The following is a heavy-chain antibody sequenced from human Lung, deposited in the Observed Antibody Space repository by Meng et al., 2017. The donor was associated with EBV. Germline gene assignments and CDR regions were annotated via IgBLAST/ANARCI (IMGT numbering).Heavy chain of an antibody. CDR2: IYYSGST. Sequence: QVQLQESGQGLLKPSQTLSLTCTVSGDSISSGGHYWSWIRQHPGKSLEWIGYIYYSGSTYYNPSLKSLVSISVDTSNNQFSLKLSSVTAADTAVYYCARAVDTGYFDYWGQGTLVTVSS. J-gene: IGHJ4*02. CDR1: GDSISSGGHY. D-gene: IGHD5-18*01. CDR3: ARAVDTGYFDY. V-gene: IGHV4-31*01.